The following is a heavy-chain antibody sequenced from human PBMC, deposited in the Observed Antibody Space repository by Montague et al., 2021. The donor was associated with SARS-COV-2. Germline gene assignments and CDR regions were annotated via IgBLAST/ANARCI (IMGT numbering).Heavy chain of an antibody. CDR2: LHYAGSA. J-gene: IGHJ4*02. Sequence: SETLSLTCSVSGGSFSSGDSYWGWLRQAPGKGLEWIGDLHYAGSAYYIPSLRSRVTISAGTSKNQFSLKLNSVTAADTAVYYCVATYNGNWYYFDYWGQGTLVTVSS. CDR3: VATYNGNWYYFDY. V-gene: IGHV4-39*01. D-gene: IGHD6-13*01. CDR1: GGSFSSGDSY.